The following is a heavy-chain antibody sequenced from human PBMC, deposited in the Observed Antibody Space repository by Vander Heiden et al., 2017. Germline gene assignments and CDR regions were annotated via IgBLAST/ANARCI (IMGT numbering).Heavy chain of an antibody. J-gene: IGHJ4*02. CDR3: ARVSSTWLDY. D-gene: IGHD2-2*01. CDR1: GFTFRDHY. CDR2: SRNKDNGYTT. V-gene: IGHV3-72*01. Sequence: EVQLVESGGGLVQPGGSLRLSCAPSGFTFRDHYRDWVRQAPGKGLEWVGRSRNKDNGYTTEYAASVKGRFTISRDESKNSLYLKMNSLKSEDTAVYYCARVSSTWLDYWGQGTLVTVSS.